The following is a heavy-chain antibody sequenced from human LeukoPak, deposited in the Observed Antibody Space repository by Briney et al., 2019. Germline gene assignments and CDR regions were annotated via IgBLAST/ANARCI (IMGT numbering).Heavy chain of an antibody. J-gene: IGHJ4*02. CDR2: ISAYNGNT. V-gene: IGHV1-18*01. CDR1: GYTFTSYG. CDR3: ARVFPYCSGGSCYIIGYSDY. D-gene: IGHD2-15*01. Sequence: GASVKVSCMASGYTFTSYGISWVRQAPGQGLEWMGWISAYNGNTNYAQKLQGRVTMTTDTSTSTAYMELRSLRSDDTAVYYCARVFPYCSGGSCYIIGYSDYWGQGTLVTVSS.